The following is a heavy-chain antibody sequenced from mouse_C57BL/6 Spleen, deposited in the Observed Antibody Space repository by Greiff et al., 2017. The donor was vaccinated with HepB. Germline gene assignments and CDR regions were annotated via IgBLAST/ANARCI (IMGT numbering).Heavy chain of an antibody. CDR3: AGKGLGWYFDV. V-gene: IGHV1-26*01. D-gene: IGHD3-3*01. J-gene: IGHJ1*03. CDR2: INPNNGGT. CDR1: GYTFTDYY. Sequence: VQLQQSGPELVKPGASVKISCKASGYTFTDYYMNWVKQSHGKSLEWIGDINPNNGGTSYNQKFKGKATLTVDKSSSTAYMELRSLTSEDSAVYYCAGKGLGWYFDVWGTGTTVTVSS.